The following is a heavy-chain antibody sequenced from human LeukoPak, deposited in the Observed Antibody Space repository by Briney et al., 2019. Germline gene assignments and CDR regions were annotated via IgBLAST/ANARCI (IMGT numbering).Heavy chain of an antibody. V-gene: IGHV4-39*01. J-gene: IGHJ4*02. Sequence: SETLSLTCTVSGGSLSSSSYYWGWIRQPPGKGLEWIGSIYYSGSTYYNPSLKSRVTISVDTSKNQFSLKLSSVTAADTAVYYCARSRTGTTRFLDYWGQGTLVTVSS. D-gene: IGHD1-1*01. CDR1: GGSLSSSSYY. CDR2: IYYSGST. CDR3: ARSRTGTTRFLDY.